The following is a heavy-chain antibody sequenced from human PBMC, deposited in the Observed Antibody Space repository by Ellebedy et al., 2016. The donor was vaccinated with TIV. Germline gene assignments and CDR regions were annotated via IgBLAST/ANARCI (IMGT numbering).Heavy chain of an antibody. CDR3: ARIVYYDSSEGDDY. Sequence: SVKVSCXASGGTFSSYAISWVRQAPGQGLEWMGGIIPIFGTANYAQKFQGRVTITADESTSTAYMELSSLRSEDTAVYYCARIVYYDSSEGDDYWGQGTLVTVSS. J-gene: IGHJ4*02. CDR2: IIPIFGTA. CDR1: GGTFSSYA. D-gene: IGHD3-22*01. V-gene: IGHV1-69*13.